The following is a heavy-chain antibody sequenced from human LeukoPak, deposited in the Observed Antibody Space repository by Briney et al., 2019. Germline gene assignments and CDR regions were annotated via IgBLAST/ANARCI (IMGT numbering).Heavy chain of an antibody. CDR2: ISGYNGNT. CDR1: GYTFTNYG. D-gene: IGHD1-26*01. CDR3: ARLVGATDLDY. V-gene: IGHV1-18*01. Sequence: VASVKVSCKASGYTFTNYGISWVRRAPGQGLEWMGWISGYNGNTNYAQKLQGRVTMTTDTSTSTAYMELRSLRSDDTAVYYCARLVGATDLDYWGQGTLVTVSS. J-gene: IGHJ4*02.